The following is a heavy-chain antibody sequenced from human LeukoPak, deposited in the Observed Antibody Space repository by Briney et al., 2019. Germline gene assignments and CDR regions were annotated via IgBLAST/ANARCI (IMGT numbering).Heavy chain of an antibody. D-gene: IGHD2-2*01. CDR3: ARQDQLLWFDP. Sequence: KTSETLSLTCTVSGGSISSYYWSWIRQPAGKGLEWIGRIYTSGSTYYNPSLKSRVTISVDTSKNQFSLKVSSVTAADTAVYYCARQDQLLWFDPWGQGTLVTVSS. CDR1: GGSISSYY. CDR2: IYTSGST. V-gene: IGHV4-4*07. J-gene: IGHJ5*02.